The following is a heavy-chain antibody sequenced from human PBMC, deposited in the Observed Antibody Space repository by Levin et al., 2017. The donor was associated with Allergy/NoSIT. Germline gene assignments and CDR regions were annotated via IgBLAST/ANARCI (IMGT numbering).Heavy chain of an antibody. CDR2: INTNTGNP. V-gene: IGHV7-4-1*02. D-gene: IGHD6-6*01. J-gene: IGHJ6*03. CDR3: ARRAQLAQLASYYYYYYMDV. Sequence: GESLKISCKASGYTFTSYAMNWVRQAPGQGLEWMGWINTNTGNPTYAQGFTGRFVFSLDTSVSTAYLQISSLKAEDTAVYYCARRAQLAQLASYYYYYYMDVWGKGTTVTVSS. CDR1: GYTFTSYA.